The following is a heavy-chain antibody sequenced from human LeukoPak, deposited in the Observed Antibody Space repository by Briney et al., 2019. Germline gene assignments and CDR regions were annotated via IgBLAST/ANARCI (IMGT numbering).Heavy chain of an antibody. CDR3: ARGGIVVVPAAKSSGLGGTWFDP. CDR2: INHSGST. V-gene: IGHV4-34*01. CDR1: GGSFSGYY. J-gene: IGHJ5*02. Sequence: ETLSLTCAVYGGSFSGYYWSWIRQPPGKGLEWIGEINHSGSTNYNPSLKSRVTISVDTSKNQFSLKLSSVTAADTAVYYCARGGIVVVPAAKSSGLGGTWFDPWGQGTLVTVSS. D-gene: IGHD2-2*01.